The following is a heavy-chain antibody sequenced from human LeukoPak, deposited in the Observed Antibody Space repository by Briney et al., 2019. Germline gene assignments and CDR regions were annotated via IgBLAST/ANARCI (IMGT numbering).Heavy chain of an antibody. CDR3: AKDFDGYTYCNLDY. V-gene: IGHV3-30*02. J-gene: IGHJ4*02. Sequence: GGSLRLSCAASGFTFSTYGTHWVRQAPGKWLEWVAFIRDDGSNKYYADSVKGRFTISRDNSKNTLYLQMNSLRAEDTAVYSCAKDFDGYTYCNLDYWGQGTLVTVSS. D-gene: IGHD5-18*01. CDR2: IRDDGSNK. CDR1: GFTFSTYG.